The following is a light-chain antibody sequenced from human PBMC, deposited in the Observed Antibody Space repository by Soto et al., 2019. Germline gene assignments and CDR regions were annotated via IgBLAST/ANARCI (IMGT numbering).Light chain of an antibody. CDR1: QGISNY. Sequence: DIQMTQSPSSLSASVGDRVTITCRASQGISNYLAWYQQKPGKIPKLLIYAASTLQSGVPSRFSGSGSGAAFTLNISIMQPEDVATYYCQQYNSAPPKFGQGTKVEIK. V-gene: IGKV1-27*01. CDR3: QQYNSAPPK. CDR2: AAS. J-gene: IGKJ1*01.